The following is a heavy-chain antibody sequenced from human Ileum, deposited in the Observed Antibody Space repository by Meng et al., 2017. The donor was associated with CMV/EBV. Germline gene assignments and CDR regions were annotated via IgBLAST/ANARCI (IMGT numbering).Heavy chain of an antibody. CDR1: GFTFNDHY. D-gene: IGHD1-26*01. CDR2: SRNKANSFTT. J-gene: IGHJ4*02. CDR3: SRLSGTQYHHFDY. Sequence: SGFTFNDHYRDWVRQAPGRGLEWVGRSRNKANSFTTAYAASVQGRFTILRDDSKNSLYLLMNSLKPDDTAVYYCSRLSGTQYHHFDYWGRGTLVTVSS. V-gene: IGHV3-72*01.